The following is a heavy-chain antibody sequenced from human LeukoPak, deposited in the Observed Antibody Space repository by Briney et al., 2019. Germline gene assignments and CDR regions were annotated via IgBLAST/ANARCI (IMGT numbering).Heavy chain of an antibody. V-gene: IGHV1-18*04. CDR3: ARGDSSGYYYGVHY. D-gene: IGHD3-22*01. CDR1: GYTFTSYY. Sequence: GASVKVSCKASGYTFTSYYMHWLRQAPGQGLEWMGWISAYNGNTNYAQKLQGRVTMTTDTSTSTAYMELRSLRSDDTAVYYCARGDSSGYYYGVHYWGQGTLVTVSS. CDR2: ISAYNGNT. J-gene: IGHJ4*02.